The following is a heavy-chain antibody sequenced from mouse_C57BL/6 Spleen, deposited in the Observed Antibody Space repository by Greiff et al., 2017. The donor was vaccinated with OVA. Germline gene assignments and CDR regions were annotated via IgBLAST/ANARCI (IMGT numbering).Heavy chain of an antibody. Sequence: VKQSCKASGYTFTSYWMHWVKQRPGRGLEWIGRIDPNSGGTKYNEKFKSKATLTVDKPSSTAYMQLSSLTSEDSAVYYCARSVPNWDWFAYWGQGTLVTVSA. J-gene: IGHJ3*01. V-gene: IGHV1-72*01. CDR2: IDPNSGGT. CDR1: GYTFTSYW. CDR3: ARSVPNWDWFAY. D-gene: IGHD4-1*02.